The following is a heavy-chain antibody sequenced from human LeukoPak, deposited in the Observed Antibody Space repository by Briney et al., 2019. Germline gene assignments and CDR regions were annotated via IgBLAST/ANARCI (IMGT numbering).Heavy chain of an antibody. CDR2: ISGSGGST. CDR1: GFTFSSYA. D-gene: IGHD6-13*01. J-gene: IGHJ6*02. Sequence: GGSLRLSCAASGFTFSSYAMSWVRQAPGKGLEWVSAISGSGGSTYYADSVKGRFTISRDNSKNTLYLQMNSLRAEDTAVYYCAKRIAPAGQPYYYYGMDVWGQGTTVTVSS. CDR3: AKRIAPAGQPYYYYGMDV. V-gene: IGHV3-23*01.